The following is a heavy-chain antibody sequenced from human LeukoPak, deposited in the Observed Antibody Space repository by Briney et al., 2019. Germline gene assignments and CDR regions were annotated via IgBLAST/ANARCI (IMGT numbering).Heavy chain of an antibody. D-gene: IGHD1-26*01. Sequence: ASVKVSCKASGGTFSSYAISWVRQAPGQGLEWMGGIIPIFGTANYAQKFQGRVTITADESTSTAYMELSSLRSEDTAVYYCARVGPTTGSWFDPWGQGTLVTVSS. V-gene: IGHV1-69*13. CDR2: IIPIFGTA. CDR1: GGTFSSYA. J-gene: IGHJ5*02. CDR3: ARVGPTTGSWFDP.